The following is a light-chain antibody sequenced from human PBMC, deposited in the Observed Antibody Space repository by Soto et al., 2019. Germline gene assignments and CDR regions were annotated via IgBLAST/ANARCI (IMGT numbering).Light chain of an antibody. Sequence: EIVMTQSPATLSVSTGERVTLSCRASQSISTNLAWYRQKPGQPPRLLIYGASTRATGIPARFSGSGSGTDFTLTISSLEPEDFAVYYCQQYGSSPFPFGQGTKVDIK. CDR2: GAS. V-gene: IGKV3-15*01. CDR3: QQYGSSPFP. CDR1: QSISTN. J-gene: IGKJ1*01.